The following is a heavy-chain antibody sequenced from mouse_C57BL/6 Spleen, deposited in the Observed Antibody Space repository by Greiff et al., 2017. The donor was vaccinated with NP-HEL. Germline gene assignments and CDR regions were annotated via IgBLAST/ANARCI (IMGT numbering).Heavy chain of an antibody. D-gene: IGHD2-4*01. V-gene: IGHV1-81*01. Sequence: QVQLQQSGAELARPGASVKLSCKASGYTFTSYGISWVKQRTGQGLEWIGEIYPRSGNTYYNEKFKGKATLTADKSSSTAYMELRSLTSEDSAVYFCARWYDYDPAWFAYWGQGTLVTVSA. CDR1: GYTFTSYG. CDR3: ARWYDYDPAWFAY. CDR2: IYPRSGNT. J-gene: IGHJ3*01.